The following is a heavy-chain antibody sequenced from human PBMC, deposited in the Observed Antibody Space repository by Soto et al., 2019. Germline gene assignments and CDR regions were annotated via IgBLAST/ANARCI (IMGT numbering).Heavy chain of an antibody. Sequence: QVQLVQSGAEVKKPGSSVKVSCKASGGTFSSYAISWVRQAPGQGLEWMGGIIPIFGTANYAQKFQGRVTIPADESTSTAYMELSSLRSEDTAVYYCASSRELELRSDWFDPWGQGTLVTVSS. CDR2: IIPIFGTA. J-gene: IGHJ5*02. D-gene: IGHD1-7*01. V-gene: IGHV1-69*01. CDR1: GGTFSSYA. CDR3: ASSRELELRSDWFDP.